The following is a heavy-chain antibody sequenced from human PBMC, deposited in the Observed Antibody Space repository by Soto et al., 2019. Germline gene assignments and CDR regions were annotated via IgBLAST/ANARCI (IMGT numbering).Heavy chain of an antibody. CDR3: ARGDLYYYYYYMDV. V-gene: IGHV4-59*01. Sequence: SETLSLTCTVSGGSISSYYWSWIRQPPGKGLEWIGYIYYSGSTNYNPSLKGRVTISVDTSKNQFSLKLSSVTAADTAVYYCARGDLYYYYYYMDVWGKGTTVTVSS. CDR2: IYYSGST. J-gene: IGHJ6*03. CDR1: GGSISSYY.